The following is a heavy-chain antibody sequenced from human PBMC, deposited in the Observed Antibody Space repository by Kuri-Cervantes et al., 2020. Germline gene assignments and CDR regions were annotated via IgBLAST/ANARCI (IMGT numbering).Heavy chain of an antibody. V-gene: IGHV4-30-2*03. CDR3: ARLAADYGDIPFDP. CDR2: IYHSGST. CDR1: GGSISSGGYS. J-gene: IGHJ5*02. D-gene: IGHD4-17*01. Sequence: SQTLSLTCAVSGGSISSGGYSWSWIRQPPGKGLEWIGYIYHSGSTYYNPSLKSRVTISVDTSKNQFSLKLSSVTAADTAVYYCARLAADYGDIPFDPWGQGTLVTVSS.